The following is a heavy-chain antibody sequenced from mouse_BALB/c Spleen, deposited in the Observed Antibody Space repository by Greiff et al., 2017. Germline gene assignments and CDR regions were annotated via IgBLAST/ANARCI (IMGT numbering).Heavy chain of an antibody. Sequence: EVQLQQSGAELVRSGASVKLSCTASGFTFTDYYMHWVKQRPEQGLEWIGWIDPENGATEYAPKFQGKATMTADTSSNTAYLQLSSLTSEDTAVYICKRDGDYEGFFDYWGQGTTLTVSS. V-gene: IGHV14-4*02. CDR1: GFTFTDYY. CDR2: IDPENGAT. D-gene: IGHD2-13*01. CDR3: KRDGDYEGFFDY. J-gene: IGHJ2*01.